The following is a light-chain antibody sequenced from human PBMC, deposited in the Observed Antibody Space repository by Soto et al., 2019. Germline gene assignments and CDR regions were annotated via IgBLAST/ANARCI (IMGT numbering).Light chain of an antibody. J-gene: IGKJ1*01. Sequence: EIALTQSPGTLPLSPGERATLSCRASQSVTSNYLARYQQKPGQAPRLLIYAASIGATGIPDRFSGSGSGTDFTLTISRLETEGFPVYYCLEYGIPLWTFGQGTEVEIK. V-gene: IGKV3-20*01. CDR1: QSVTSNY. CDR2: AAS. CDR3: LEYGIPLWT.